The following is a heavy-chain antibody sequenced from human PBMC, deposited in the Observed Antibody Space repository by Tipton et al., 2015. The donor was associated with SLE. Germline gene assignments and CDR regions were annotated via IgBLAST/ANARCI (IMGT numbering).Heavy chain of an antibody. CDR3: ARARSDDTFWTDYFYLFYYMDV. D-gene: IGHD3/OR15-3a*01. Sequence: TLSLTCTVSGDSVSSTNYYWAWIRQPPGKGLEWVGTIFNTGTTYYNSSLKSRVAISADTSKNQFSLTLMSVTGADTAAYFCARARSDDTFWTDYFYLFYYMDVWGQGTMVTVSS. V-gene: IGHV4-39*07. CDR2: IFNTGTT. CDR1: GDSVSSTNYY. J-gene: IGHJ6*03.